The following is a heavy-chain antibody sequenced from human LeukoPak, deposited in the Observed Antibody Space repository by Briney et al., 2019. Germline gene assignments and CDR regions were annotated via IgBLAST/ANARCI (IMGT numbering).Heavy chain of an antibody. Sequence: PSDTLSLTCAVYGGSFSGYYWSWIRQPPGKGLEWIGEINHSGNTNYNPSLKSRVTISVDTSKNQFSLKLSSATVADTAVYYCARLGYCSGGTCYSVPFDYWGQGTLVTVSS. D-gene: IGHD2-15*01. CDR3: ARLGYCSGGTCYSVPFDY. J-gene: IGHJ4*02. CDR2: INHSGNT. CDR1: GGSFSGYY. V-gene: IGHV4-34*01.